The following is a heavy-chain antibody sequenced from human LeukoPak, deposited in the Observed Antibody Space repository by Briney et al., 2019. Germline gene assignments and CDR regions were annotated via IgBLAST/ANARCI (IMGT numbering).Heavy chain of an antibody. CDR3: ASLPGYGDFTYFDY. J-gene: IGHJ4*02. V-gene: IGHV4-61*05. CDR1: GGSISSSSYY. Sequence: SETLSLTCTVSGGSISSSSYYWSWIRQPPGKGLGWIGYIYYSGSTNYNPSLKSRVTISVDTSKNQFSLKLSSVTAADTAVYYCASLPGYGDFTYFDYWGQGTLVTVSS. CDR2: IYYSGST. D-gene: IGHD4-17*01.